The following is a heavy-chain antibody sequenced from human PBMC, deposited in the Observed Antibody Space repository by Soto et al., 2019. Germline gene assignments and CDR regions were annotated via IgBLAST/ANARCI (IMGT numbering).Heavy chain of an antibody. CDR1: GGTFSSYA. CDR3: ARAPRDRDFWSGYYEAH. V-gene: IGHV1-69*13. Sequence: SVKVSCKASGGTFSSYAISWGRQAPGQGLEWMGGIIPIFGTANYAQKFQGRVTITADESTSTAYMELSSLRSEDTAVYYCARAPRDRDFWSGYYEAHWGQGTLVTVSS. J-gene: IGHJ4*02. D-gene: IGHD3-3*01. CDR2: IIPIFGTA.